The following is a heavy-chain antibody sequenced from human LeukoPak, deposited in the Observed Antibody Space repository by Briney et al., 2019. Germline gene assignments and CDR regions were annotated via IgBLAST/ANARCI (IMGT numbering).Heavy chain of an antibody. V-gene: IGHV4-59*06. Sequence: PSETLSLTCTVSGGSISSFYWSWIRQPPGKGLEWIGYIYYSGSTYYNPSLKSRVTISVDTSKNQFSLKLSSVTAADTAVYYCARLTGSPWYFDLWGRGTLVTVSS. J-gene: IGHJ2*01. CDR1: GGSISSFY. D-gene: IGHD1-14*01. CDR3: ARLTGSPWYFDL. CDR2: IYYSGST.